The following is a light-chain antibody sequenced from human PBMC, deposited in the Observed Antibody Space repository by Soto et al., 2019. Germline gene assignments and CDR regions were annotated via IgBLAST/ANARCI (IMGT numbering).Light chain of an antibody. CDR2: GNI. CDR1: SSNIGAGYP. CDR3: QSYDSSLSGYV. J-gene: IGLJ1*01. V-gene: IGLV1-40*01. Sequence: SVLTQPPSVSGAPGQRVTVSCALRSSNIGAGYPVHWYQQLPGTAPKLLIFGNIIRPSGVPDRFSVSRSGPAITGLQAEDEADYYCQSYDSSLSGYVFGTGTKVTVL.